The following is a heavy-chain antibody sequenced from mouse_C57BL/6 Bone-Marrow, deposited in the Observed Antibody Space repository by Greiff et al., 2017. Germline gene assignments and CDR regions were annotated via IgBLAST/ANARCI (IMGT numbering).Heavy chain of an antibody. CDR1: GFSLTSYG. J-gene: IGHJ2*01. Sequence: QVQLQQSGPGLVQPSQSLSITCTVSGFSLTSYGVHWVRQSPGKGLEWLGVIWRGGSTDYNAAFMSRLSITKDNSKSQVFFKMNSLQADDTAIYYCAKNVYYDYDGYYFDYWGQGTTLTVSS. D-gene: IGHD2-4*01. CDR3: AKNVYYDYDGYYFDY. V-gene: IGHV2-5*01. CDR2: IWRGGST.